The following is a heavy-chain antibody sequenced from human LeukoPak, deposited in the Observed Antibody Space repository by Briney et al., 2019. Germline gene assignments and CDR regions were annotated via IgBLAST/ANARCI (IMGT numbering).Heavy chain of an antibody. CDR1: GFTFSDYY. J-gene: IGHJ4*02. D-gene: IGHD6-6*01. CDR2: ISSSGSTI. V-gene: IGHV3-11*01. CDR3: AKDKSSSPSYYFDY. Sequence: GALRLSCAASGFTFSDYYMSWIRQAPGKGLEWVSYISSSGSTIYYADSVKGRFTISRDNAKNSLYLQMNSLRAEDMALYYCAKDKSSSPSYYFDYWGQGTLVTVSS.